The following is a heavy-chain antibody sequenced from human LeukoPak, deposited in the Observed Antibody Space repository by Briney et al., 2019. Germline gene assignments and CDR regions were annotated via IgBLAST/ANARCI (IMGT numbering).Heavy chain of an antibody. Sequence: KTSETLSLTRAVHGGSFSGYYWSWIRQPPGKGLEWIGSMYHNGSTYYNPSLKSRVTISVDTSKNQFSLKLNSVTAADTAVYYCAKSNGYGLVDIWGQGTMVTVSS. D-gene: IGHD3-10*01. CDR2: MYHNGST. J-gene: IGHJ3*02. V-gene: IGHV4-34*01. CDR3: AKSNGYGLVDI. CDR1: GGSFSGYY.